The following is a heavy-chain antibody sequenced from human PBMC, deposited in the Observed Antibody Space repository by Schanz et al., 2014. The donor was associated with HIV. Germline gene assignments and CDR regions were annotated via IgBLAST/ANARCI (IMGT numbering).Heavy chain of an antibody. D-gene: IGHD6-19*01. CDR3: ASGRRSGIGWRMDV. J-gene: IGHJ6*02. CDR2: INIMLGKT. V-gene: IGHV1-69*01. CDR1: GYSFSSYG. Sequence: QVHLVQSGAEVKKPGASVKVSCKASGYSFSSYGLSWVRQAPGQGLEWMGVINIMLGKTNYAQKFQGRVSMTADQSTSTAYMEVSSLRSDDTAVYYCASGRRSGIGWRMDVWGQGTTVSVSS.